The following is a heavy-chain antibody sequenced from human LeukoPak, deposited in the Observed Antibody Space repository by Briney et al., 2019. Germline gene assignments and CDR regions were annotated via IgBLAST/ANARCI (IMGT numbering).Heavy chain of an antibody. CDR1: SGSMNNYC. CDR3: ARELVVTAAIKDNHHYSMDA. Sequence: PQTLSLTCTVASGSMNNYCWSWIRQLARELLEWIGRLFIMVPTNYNPSLKAQVSISIDKSKTQFSLTLSSVTAADTAMYYCARELVVTAAIKDNHHYSMDAWGKGTPVTVS. V-gene: IGHV4-4*07. CDR2: LFIMVPT. D-gene: IGHD2-2*02. J-gene: IGHJ6*03.